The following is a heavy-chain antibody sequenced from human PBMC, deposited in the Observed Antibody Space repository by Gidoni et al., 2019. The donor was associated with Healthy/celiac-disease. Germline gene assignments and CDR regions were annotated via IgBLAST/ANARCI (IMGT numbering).Heavy chain of an antibody. Sequence: EVQQVESGGGLVQHVRSLTLSCAAPGCTFSSYWMHWVRQAPGKRLVWVSRINSDGSSTSYADSVKGRFTISRDNAKNTLYLQMNGLRAEDTAVYYCARASMYYFDYWGRGTLVTVSS. V-gene: IGHV3-74*01. J-gene: IGHJ4*02. CDR3: ARASMYYFDY. CDR2: INSDGSST. CDR1: GCTFSSYW.